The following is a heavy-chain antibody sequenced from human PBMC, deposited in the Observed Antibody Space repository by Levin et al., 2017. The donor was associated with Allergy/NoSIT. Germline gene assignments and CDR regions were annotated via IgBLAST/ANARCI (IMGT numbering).Heavy chain of an antibody. Sequence: KAGGSLRLSCTVSGGSISTSSYYWGWIRQPPGKGLEWIGNIYFSGSTYYTPSLRSRVTISVDTSKNQFSLRLTSVTAADTAVYYCARDEMVHEIQYYYGIDVWGQGTTVTVSS. CDR3: ARDEMVHEIQYYYGIDV. CDR2: IYFSGST. CDR1: GGSISTSSYY. D-gene: IGHD2-8*01. V-gene: IGHV4-39*07. J-gene: IGHJ6*02.